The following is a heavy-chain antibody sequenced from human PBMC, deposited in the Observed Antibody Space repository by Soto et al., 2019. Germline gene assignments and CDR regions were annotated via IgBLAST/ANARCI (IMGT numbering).Heavy chain of an antibody. CDR2: IDPSDSYT. CDR1: GYSFTSYW. CDR3: ARRWLLTTVTLRGMDV. V-gene: IGHV5-10-1*01. J-gene: IGHJ6*02. Sequence: HGESLKISCKGSGYSFTSYWISWVRQMPGKGLEWMGRIDPSDSYTNYSPSFQGHVTISADKSISTAYLQWSSLKASDTAMYYCARRWLLTTVTLRGMDVWGQGTTVTVSS. D-gene: IGHD4-4*01.